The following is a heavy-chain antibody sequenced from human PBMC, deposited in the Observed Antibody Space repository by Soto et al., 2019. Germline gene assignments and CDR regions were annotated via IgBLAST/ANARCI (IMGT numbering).Heavy chain of an antibody. CDR3: ARGRDGYSSSWYSRDSYYFDY. CDR2: INPSGGST. CDR1: GYTFTSYY. Sequence: GASVKVSCKASGYTFTSYYMHWVRQAPGQGLEWMGIINPSGGSTSYAQKFQGRVTMTRDTSTSTVYMELSSLRSEDTAVYYCARGRDGYSSSWYSRDSYYFDYWGQGTLVTVSS. V-gene: IGHV1-46*01. D-gene: IGHD6-13*01. J-gene: IGHJ4*02.